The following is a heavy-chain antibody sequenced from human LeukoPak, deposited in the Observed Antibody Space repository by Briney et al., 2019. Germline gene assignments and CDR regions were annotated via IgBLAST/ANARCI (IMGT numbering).Heavy chain of an antibody. CDR1: GYTFTSYY. CDR2: INPSGGST. D-gene: IGHD6-13*01. Sequence: GASVKVSCKASGYTFTSYYMHWVRQAPGQGLEWMGIINPSGGSTSYAQKFQGRVTMTRDMSTSTVYMELSSLRSEDTAVYYCARDRDDDPNSSWYRSGLNWFDPWGQGTLVTVSS. V-gene: IGHV1-46*01. J-gene: IGHJ5*02. CDR3: ARDRDDDPNSSWYRSGLNWFDP.